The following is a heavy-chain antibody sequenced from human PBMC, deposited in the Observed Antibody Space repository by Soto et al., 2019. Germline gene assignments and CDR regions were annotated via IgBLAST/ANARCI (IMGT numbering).Heavy chain of an antibody. CDR2: IYYSGST. J-gene: IGHJ4*02. D-gene: IGHD2-2*01. V-gene: IGHV4-31*03. CDR3: ARSSTSANYFDY. CDR1: GGSISSGGYY. Sequence: QVQLQESGPGLVKPSQTLSLTCTVSGGSISSGGYYWSWIRQHPGKGLEWIGYIYYSGSTYYNPSRTSRVSISVDSSKNQVCLKLSSVTAADTAVYYCARSSTSANYFDYWGQGTLVTVSS.